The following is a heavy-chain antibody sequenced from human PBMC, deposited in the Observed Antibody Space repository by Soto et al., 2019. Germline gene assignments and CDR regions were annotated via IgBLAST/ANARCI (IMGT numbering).Heavy chain of an antibody. CDR2: IKYDGSTT. Sequence: EVQLVESGGGLLQPGGSPRLSCEASGFTFSDYWLHWVRQVPGKGLVWVSRIKYDGSTTNYADSVKGRFTISRDNAKNTVYLQMNGLRVEDTALYYCARGIPGYYGCDVWGQGTMVTVSS. V-gene: IGHV3-74*01. D-gene: IGHD5-18*01. J-gene: IGHJ3*01. CDR3: ARGIPGYYGCDV. CDR1: GFTFSDYW.